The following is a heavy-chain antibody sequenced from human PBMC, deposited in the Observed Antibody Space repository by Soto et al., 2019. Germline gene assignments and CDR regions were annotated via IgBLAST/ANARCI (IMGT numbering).Heavy chain of an antibody. CDR3: ARDPESCSGGSCVAFDL. CDR2: IWHSGSEK. D-gene: IGHD2-15*01. Sequence: QVQLVESGGGVVQPGRSLRLSCAASGFTFSRYGMHWVRQAPGKGLEWVAVIWHSGSEKYYADSVKGRFTSSREYSDDTLDLRMNSLRAEDTAVYYCARDPESCSGGSCVAFDLWGQGTMVTVSS. J-gene: IGHJ3*01. CDR1: GFTFSRYG. V-gene: IGHV3-33*01.